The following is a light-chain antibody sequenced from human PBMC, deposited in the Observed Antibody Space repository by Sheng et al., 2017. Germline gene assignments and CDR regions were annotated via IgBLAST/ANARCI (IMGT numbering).Light chain of an antibody. J-gene: IGKJ2*01. V-gene: IGKV3-15*01. CDR3: QHFNKWPLVYT. Sequence: EIVVTQSPTALSVSPGERVTLSCRASQSIDINLAWYQHKPGQAPRVVVYGASTRASGIPDRFSGSGSWDXVTLTISSLQSEDFAVYFCQHFNKWPLVYTFGQGTKLELK. CDR1: QSIDIN. CDR2: GAS.